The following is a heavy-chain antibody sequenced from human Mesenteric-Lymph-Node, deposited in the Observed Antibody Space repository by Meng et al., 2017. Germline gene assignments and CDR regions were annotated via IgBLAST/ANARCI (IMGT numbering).Heavy chain of an antibody. Sequence: GESLKISCAASGFTFSSYAMHWVRQAPGKGLEWVAYISSRGETIYYADSVRGRFTISRDDAKNSLYLQMNSLRAEDTALYYCSRGWARSGVAPSDTTLSEFDYWGQGALVTVSS. CDR3: SRGWARSGVAPSDTTLSEFDY. J-gene: IGHJ4*02. CDR2: ISSRGETI. D-gene: IGHD2/OR15-2a*01. V-gene: IGHV3-48*03. CDR1: GFTFSSYA.